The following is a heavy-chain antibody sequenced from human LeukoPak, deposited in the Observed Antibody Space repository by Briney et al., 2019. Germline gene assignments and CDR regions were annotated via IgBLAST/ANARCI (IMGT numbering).Heavy chain of an antibody. CDR1: GGSFSGYY. V-gene: IGHV4-59*01. CDR3: ARGGAHDYGDYVVY. Sequence: SETLSLTCAVYGGSFSGYYWSWIRQPPGKGLEWIGYIYYSGSTNYNPSLKSRVTISVDTSKNQFSLKLSSVTAADTAAYYCARGGAHDYGDYVVYWGQGTLVTVSS. J-gene: IGHJ4*02. CDR2: IYYSGST. D-gene: IGHD4-17*01.